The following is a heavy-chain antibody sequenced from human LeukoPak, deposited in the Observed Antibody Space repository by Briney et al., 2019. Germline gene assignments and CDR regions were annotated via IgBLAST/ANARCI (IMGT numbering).Heavy chain of an antibody. CDR1: GFTFSSYA. J-gene: IGHJ4*02. CDR3: AKGRTRELVGPFDY. CDR2: ISGSGGTI. Sequence: AGSLRLSCAASGFTFSSYAMSWVRQAPGKGLEWVSAISGSGGTIYHAESVRGRFTISRDNSKNTVYLQMNSRRAEDTAVFHCAKGRTRELVGPFDYWGQGSLVIVSS. D-gene: IGHD1-14*01. V-gene: IGHV3-23*01.